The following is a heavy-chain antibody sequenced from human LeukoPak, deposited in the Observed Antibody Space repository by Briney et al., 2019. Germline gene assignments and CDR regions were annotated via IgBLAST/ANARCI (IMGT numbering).Heavy chain of an antibody. CDR2: ISAYNGNT. Sequence: ASVKVSCKASGYTFTSYGISWVRQAPGQGLEWMGWISAYNGNTNYGQKLQGRVTMTTDTSTSTAYMELRSLRSDDTAVYYCARDRSHYDCWSGYYQGDAFDIWGQGTMVTVSS. V-gene: IGHV1-18*01. CDR3: ARDRSHYDCWSGYYQGDAFDI. CDR1: GYTFTSYG. D-gene: IGHD3-3*01. J-gene: IGHJ3*02.